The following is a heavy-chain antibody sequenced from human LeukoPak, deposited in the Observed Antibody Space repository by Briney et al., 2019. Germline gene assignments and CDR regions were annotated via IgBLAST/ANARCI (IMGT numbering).Heavy chain of an antibody. CDR2: INHNSCGE. CDR3: SRWPVTGHDALDI. J-gene: IGHJ3*02. V-gene: IGHV1-2*02. D-gene: IGHD6-19*01. CDR1: GNTFTDYY. Sequence: VKVYCKASGNTFTDYYMHWMRQAHGQGMGWMGWINHNSCGENYAQKFQGRVTMTRDTSISTDYMELSRLRSDDRAVYYCSRWPVTGHDALDIWPQGTIVSVLS.